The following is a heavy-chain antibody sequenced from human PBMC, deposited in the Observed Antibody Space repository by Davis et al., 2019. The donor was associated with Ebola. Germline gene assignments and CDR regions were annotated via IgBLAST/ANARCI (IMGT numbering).Heavy chain of an antibody. J-gene: IGHJ6*03. CDR1: GGSISSYY. Sequence: PGGSLRLSCTVSGGSISSYYWSWIRQPPGKGLEWIGYIYYSGSTNSNPSLKSRVTISVDTSKNQFSLKLSSVTAADTAVYYCARVERFLEWPGDYYYYMDVWGKGTTVTVSS. V-gene: IGHV4-59*01. D-gene: IGHD3-3*01. CDR3: ARVERFLEWPGDYYYYMDV. CDR2: IYYSGST.